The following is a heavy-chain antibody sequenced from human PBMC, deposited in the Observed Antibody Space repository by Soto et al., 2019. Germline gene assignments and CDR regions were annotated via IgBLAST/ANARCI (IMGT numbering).Heavy chain of an antibody. CDR1: GYSFTSYW. CDR3: ARGSAVTAATHYFDY. D-gene: IGHD2-21*02. CDR2: IYPGDSDT. V-gene: IGHV5-51*01. Sequence: GESLKISCKGSGYSFTSYWIGWVRQMPGKGLEWMGIIYPGDSDTRYSPSFQGQVTISADKSISTAYLQWSSLKASDTAMYYCARGSAVTAATHYFDYWGQGTLVTVSS. J-gene: IGHJ4*02.